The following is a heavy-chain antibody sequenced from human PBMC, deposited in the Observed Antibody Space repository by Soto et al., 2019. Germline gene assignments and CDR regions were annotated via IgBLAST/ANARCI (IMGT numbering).Heavy chain of an antibody. CDR3: ARVGPLVTEYYYGMDV. CDR2: IMPGSSHI. D-gene: IGHD2-21*02. V-gene: IGHV3-21*05. J-gene: IGHJ6*02. Sequence: WLSLRVSCAAGGVTFSSYTMNWVRQAPGKGLEWVSYIMPGSSHIYYADSVKGRFTISRDNAKNSLYLQMNSLRAEDTAVYYCARVGPLVTEYYYGMDVWGQGTTVTVSS. CDR1: GVTFSSYT.